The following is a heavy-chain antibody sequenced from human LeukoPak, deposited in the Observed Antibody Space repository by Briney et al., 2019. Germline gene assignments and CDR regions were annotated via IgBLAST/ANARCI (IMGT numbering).Heavy chain of an antibody. CDR1: GGSISSYY. CDR3: VRIFGYYQEAMDV. D-gene: IGHD3-3*01. Sequence: SETLSLTCTVSGGSISSYYWSWIRQPPGKGLEWIGYIYYSGSTNYNPSLKSRVTISVDTSQNQFSLRLTSVTASDTAVYYCVRIFGYYQEAMDVWGPGITVTVSS. V-gene: IGHV4-59*12. CDR2: IYYSGST. J-gene: IGHJ6*02.